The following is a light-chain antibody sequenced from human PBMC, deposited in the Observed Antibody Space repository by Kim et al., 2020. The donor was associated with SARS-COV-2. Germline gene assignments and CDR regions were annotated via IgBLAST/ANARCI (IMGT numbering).Light chain of an antibody. CDR2: DYS. V-gene: IGLV2-14*03. CDR1: SSEVGGDNY. CDR3: SSYTSSSTLDVV. Sequence: TITCAGTSSEVGGDNYVSWYQEHPGKGPKLMIYDYSNRPSGVWNRFSDSKSGDTASLTISGLQAEDEADYYCSSYTSSSTLDVVFGGGTQLTVL. J-gene: IGLJ2*01.